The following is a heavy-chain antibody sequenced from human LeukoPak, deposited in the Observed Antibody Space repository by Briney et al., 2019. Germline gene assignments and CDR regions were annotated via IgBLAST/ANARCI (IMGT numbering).Heavy chain of an antibody. CDR3: AREVRNYYDSSGYYSLGY. D-gene: IGHD3-22*01. CDR1: GDSVSSNSAA. CDR2: TYYRSKWYN. J-gene: IGHJ4*02. Sequence: SQTLSLTCAISGDSVSSNSAAWNWIRQSPSRGLEWLGRTYYRSKWYNDYVVSVKSRITINPDTSKNQFSLQLNSVTPEDTAVYYCAREVRNYYDSSGYYSLGYWGQGTPVTVSS. V-gene: IGHV6-1*01.